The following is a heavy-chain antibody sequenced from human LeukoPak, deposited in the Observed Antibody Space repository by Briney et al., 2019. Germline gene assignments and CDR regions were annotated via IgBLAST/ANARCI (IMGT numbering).Heavy chain of an antibody. Sequence: GSLRLSCAASGFTFSSYSMNWVRQAPGKGLEWVSSISSSSSYIYYADSVKGRFTISRDNAKNSLYLQMNSLRAEDTAVYYCARQDGGGYCSGGSCSYQYYFDYWGQGTLVTVSS. J-gene: IGHJ4*02. V-gene: IGHV3-21*01. CDR1: GFTFSSYS. D-gene: IGHD2-15*01. CDR3: ARQDGGGYCSGGSCSYQYYFDY. CDR2: ISSSSSYI.